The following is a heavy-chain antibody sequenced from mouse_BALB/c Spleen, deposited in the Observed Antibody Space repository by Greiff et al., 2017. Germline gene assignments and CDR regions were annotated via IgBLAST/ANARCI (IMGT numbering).Heavy chain of an antibody. CDR2: ISTYYGNT. J-gene: IGHJ2*01. Sequence: QVQLQQSGPELVRPGVSVKISCKGSGYTFTDYAMHWVKQSHAKSLEWIGVISTYYGNTNYNQKFKGKATMTVDKSSSTAYMELARLTSEDSAIYYCARGYGSTNYFDYWGQGTTRTVSS. CDR1: GYTFTDYA. D-gene: IGHD1-1*01. CDR3: ARGYGSTNYFDY. V-gene: IGHV1-67*01.